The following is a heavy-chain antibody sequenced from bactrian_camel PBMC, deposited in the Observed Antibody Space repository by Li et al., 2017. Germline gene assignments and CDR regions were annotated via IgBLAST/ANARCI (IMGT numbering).Heavy chain of an antibody. D-gene: IGHD3*01. V-gene: IGHV3S1*01. CDR2: ICSIA. Sequence: HVQLVESGGGSVQTGGSLRLSCAASGFTFSRGCAAWFRQAPGKEREGVASICSIAVYADSVKGRITISQNTAKNTLYLQMNSLEPEDTAMYYCAAARTVYAGDVLGKNQYEYWGQGTQVTVS. CDR1: GFTFSRGC. J-gene: IGHJ4*01. CDR3: AAARTVYAGDVLGKNQYEY.